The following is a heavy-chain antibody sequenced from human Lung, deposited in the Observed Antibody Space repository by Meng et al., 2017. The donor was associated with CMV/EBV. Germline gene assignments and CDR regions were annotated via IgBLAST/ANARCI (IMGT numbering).Heavy chain of an antibody. Sequence: ASXXVSXKASGYTVTGYYMHWVRQAPGQGLEGMGWMNPNSAGTNYAQKFQGRVTMTRDTSISIAYMELSRLRSDHTAVYYFASDCFGGLLGWFDYWGQGALVTVSS. CDR3: ASDCFGGLLGWFDY. CDR1: GYTVTGYY. CDR2: MNPNSAGT. J-gene: IGHJ5*01. V-gene: IGHV1-2*02. D-gene: IGHD2-15*01.